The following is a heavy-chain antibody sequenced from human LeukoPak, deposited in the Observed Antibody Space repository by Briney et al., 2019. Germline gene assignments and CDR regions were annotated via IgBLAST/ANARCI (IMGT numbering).Heavy chain of an antibody. CDR1: GFTFSDYS. CDR3: ARRFVY. Sequence: PGGSLRLSCAASGFTFSDYSMNWVRRAPGEGLEWVSYISSSSTTIYYADSVKGRFTISRDNAKNSLYLQMNSLTAEDTAVYYCARRFVYWGQGTLVTVSS. V-gene: IGHV3-48*01. CDR2: ISSSSTTI. J-gene: IGHJ4*02.